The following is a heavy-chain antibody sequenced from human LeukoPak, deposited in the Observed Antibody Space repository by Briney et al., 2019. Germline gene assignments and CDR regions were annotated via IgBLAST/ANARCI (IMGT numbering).Heavy chain of an antibody. CDR2: IIPIFGTA. J-gene: IGHJ6*02. V-gene: IGHV1-69*13. Sequence: GASVKVSCKASGDTFSSYAISWVRQAPGQGLEWMGGIIPIFGTANYAQKFQGRVTITANESTSTAYMELSSLRSEDTAVYYCARVAGGRDYGVLYYYYGMDVWGQGTTVTVSS. CDR1: GDTFSSYA. D-gene: IGHD4-17*01. CDR3: ARVAGGRDYGVLYYYYGMDV.